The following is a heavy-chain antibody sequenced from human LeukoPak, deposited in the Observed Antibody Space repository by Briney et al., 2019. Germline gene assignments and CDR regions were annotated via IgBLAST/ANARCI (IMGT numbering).Heavy chain of an antibody. D-gene: IGHD5-12*01. Sequence: GGSLRLSCVASGFTFSDYWMYWVRQAPGKGLEWVSVISGSGGSTYYADSVKGRFTISRDNFKNTLYLQMNSLRAEDTAVYYCAKDRDSGYEALDYWGQGTLVTVSS. CDR1: GFTFSDYW. J-gene: IGHJ4*02. CDR3: AKDRDSGYEALDY. V-gene: IGHV3-23*01. CDR2: ISGSGGST.